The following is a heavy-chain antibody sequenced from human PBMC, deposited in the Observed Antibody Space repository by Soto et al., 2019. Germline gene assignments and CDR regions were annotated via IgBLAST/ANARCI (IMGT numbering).Heavy chain of an antibody. Sequence: GESLKISCKGSGYSFTSYWIGWVRQMPGKGLEWMGIIYPGDSDTRYSPSFQGQVTISADKSISTAYLQWSSLKASDTAMYYCGRRYSSGGYANVVFDFWGQGKMVPVPS. CDR3: GRRYSSGGYANVVFDF. CDR2: IYPGDSDT. J-gene: IGHJ3*01. V-gene: IGHV5-51*01. CDR1: GYSFTSYW. D-gene: IGHD6-19*01.